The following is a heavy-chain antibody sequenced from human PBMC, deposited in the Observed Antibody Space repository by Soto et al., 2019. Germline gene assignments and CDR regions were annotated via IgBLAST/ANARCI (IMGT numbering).Heavy chain of an antibody. V-gene: IGHV4-59*01. CDR1: GASISSSY. Sequence: SETLSLTCTVSGASISSSYWSWIRQSPGKGLEWIGYVYYSGSTNYNPSLKSRVTISVDTSKNQFSLKLSSVTAADTAVYYCASGYYDSSGQSNNFDIWGQGTMVTVSS. J-gene: IGHJ3*02. CDR3: ASGYYDSSGQSNNFDI. D-gene: IGHD3-22*01. CDR2: VYYSGST.